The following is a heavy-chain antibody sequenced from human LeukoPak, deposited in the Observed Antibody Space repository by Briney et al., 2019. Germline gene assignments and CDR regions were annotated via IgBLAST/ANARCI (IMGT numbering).Heavy chain of an antibody. D-gene: IGHD2-2*01. CDR1: GFTFNDYD. CDR3: AREKEGYCSRTSCYLDYYYYYMDV. Sequence: GGSLRLSCAGSGFTFNDYDMNWVRQAPGKGPEWVSYISRSGAYTYYTDSVKGRFTISRDNAKNSLYLQMNSLRAEDTAVYYCAREKEGYCSRTSCYLDYYYYYMDVWGKGTTVTISS. J-gene: IGHJ6*03. CDR2: ISRSGAYT. V-gene: IGHV3-11*06.